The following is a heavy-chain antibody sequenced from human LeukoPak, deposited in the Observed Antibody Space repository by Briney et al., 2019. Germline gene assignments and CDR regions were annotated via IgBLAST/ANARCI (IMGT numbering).Heavy chain of an antibody. J-gene: IGHJ5*02. D-gene: IGHD4-17*01. V-gene: IGHV5-51*01. CDR1: GYSLTSYW. CDR3: TAGFTVATTAA. Sequence: GESLKISCKGSGYSLTSYWIAWVRQKPGKGLEWMGFIYPGDSDTRYSPSFQGQVTISADTSITTAYLQWSSLTASDTAMYYCTAGFTVATTAAWGQGTLVTVSS. CDR2: IYPGDSDT.